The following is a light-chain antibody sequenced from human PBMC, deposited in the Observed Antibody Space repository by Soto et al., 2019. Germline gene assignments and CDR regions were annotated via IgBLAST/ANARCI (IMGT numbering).Light chain of an antibody. J-gene: IGLJ1*01. V-gene: IGLV2-23*03. Sequence: QCVLTQPASVSGAPGQSITISCTGTNSDVGSYNLVSWYQQHPGKAPKLMIYEGSKRPSGVSNRFSGSKSGNTASLTISGLQAEDEADYYCCSYAGSSTFFYVFGTGTKVTVL. CDR3: CSYAGSSTFFYV. CDR2: EGS. CDR1: NSDVGSYNL.